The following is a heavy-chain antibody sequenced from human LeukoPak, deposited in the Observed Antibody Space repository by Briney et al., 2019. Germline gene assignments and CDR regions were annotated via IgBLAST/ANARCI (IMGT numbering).Heavy chain of an antibody. D-gene: IGHD3-9*01. CDR1: GGSISSSSYY. Sequence: SETLSLTCTVSGGSISSSSYYWGWIRQPPGKGLEWIGSIYYSGSTYYNPSLKSRVTISVDTSKNQFSLKLSSVTAADTAVYYCARDDYDILTGYLDAFDIWGQGTMVTVS. J-gene: IGHJ3*02. CDR3: ARDDYDILTGYLDAFDI. V-gene: IGHV4-39*07. CDR2: IYYSGST.